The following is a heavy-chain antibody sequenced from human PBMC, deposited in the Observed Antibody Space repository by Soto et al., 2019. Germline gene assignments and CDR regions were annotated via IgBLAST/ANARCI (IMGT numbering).Heavy chain of an antibody. V-gene: IGHV4-59*13. CDR2: VFYSGHL. Sequence: QVQLQESGPGLVKPSETLSLTCAVSGASFGTYYWSWIRQPPGKGLEWIGYVFYSGHLKYNPSLKSRLTTSVAPSKNQISLRLTSVTAADTAVYYCAREGGGSRFDYWGQGTLVTVSS. J-gene: IGHJ4*02. CDR3: AREGGGSRFDY. CDR1: GASFGTYY. D-gene: IGHD5-12*01.